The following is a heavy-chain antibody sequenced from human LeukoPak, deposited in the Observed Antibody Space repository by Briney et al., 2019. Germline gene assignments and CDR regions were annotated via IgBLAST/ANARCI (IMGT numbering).Heavy chain of an antibody. V-gene: IGHV1-69*06. Sequence: SVKVSCKASGGTFSSYAIGWVRQAPGQGLEWMGRIIPIFGTANYAQKFQGRVTITADKSTSTAYMELSSLRSEDTAVYYCARDQRCGGDCYVFDYWGQGTLVTVSS. CDR1: GGTFSSYA. D-gene: IGHD2-21*02. CDR3: ARDQRCGGDCYVFDY. CDR2: IIPIFGTA. J-gene: IGHJ4*02.